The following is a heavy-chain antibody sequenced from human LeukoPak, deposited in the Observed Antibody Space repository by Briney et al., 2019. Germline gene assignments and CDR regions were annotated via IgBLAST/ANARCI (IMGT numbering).Heavy chain of an antibody. CDR1: GFTLSSYE. D-gene: IGHD3-16*02. CDR3: ARSMGGINY. J-gene: IGHJ4*02. V-gene: IGHV3-48*03. CDR2: ISPRGDTV. Sequence: PGGSLRLSCAASGFTLSSYEMSWVRQAPGKGLAWVSYISPRGDTVYYADSVKGRFTISRDNAKNSLNLQMNSLRAEDTAVYYCARSMGGINYWGQGTLVTVSS.